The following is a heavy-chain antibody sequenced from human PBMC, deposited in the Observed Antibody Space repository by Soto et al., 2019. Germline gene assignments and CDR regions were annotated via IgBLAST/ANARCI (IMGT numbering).Heavy chain of an antibody. D-gene: IGHD2-15*01. CDR2: ISGSGGST. Sequence: PGGSLRLSCAASGFTFSSYAMSWVRQAPGKGLEWVSAISGSGGSTYYADSVQGRFTISRDNSKNTLYLQMNSLRAEDTAVYYCAKDLLGYCSGGSCSSFDYWGQGTLVTVSS. CDR3: AKDLLGYCSGGSCSSFDY. CDR1: GFTFSSYA. J-gene: IGHJ4*02. V-gene: IGHV3-23*01.